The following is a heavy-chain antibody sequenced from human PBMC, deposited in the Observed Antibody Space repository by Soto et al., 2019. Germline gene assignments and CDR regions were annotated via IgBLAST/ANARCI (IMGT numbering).Heavy chain of an antibody. Sequence: ASVKVSCKASGYTFTSYAMHWVRQAPGQRLEWMGWINAGNGNTKYSQKFQGRVTITRDTSASTAYMELSSLRSEDTAVYYCARVASSIAARLLGYAFDYWGQGTLVTVSS. J-gene: IGHJ4*02. D-gene: IGHD6-6*01. CDR1: GYTFTSYA. CDR3: ARVASSIAARLLGYAFDY. V-gene: IGHV1-3*01. CDR2: INAGNGNT.